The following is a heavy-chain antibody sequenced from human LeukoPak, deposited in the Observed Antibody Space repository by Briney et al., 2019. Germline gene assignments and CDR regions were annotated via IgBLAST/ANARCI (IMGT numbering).Heavy chain of an antibody. CDR3: AKGTYDAVHYFDY. D-gene: IGHD3-3*01. CDR2: ISGSGGRT. Sequence: GGSLRLSCAASGFTFSNYWMDWVRQAPGKGLEWVSAISGSGGRTYYADSVKGRSTISRDNSKNTLYLQMNSPRAEDTAVYYCAKGTYDAVHYFDYWGQGTLVTVSS. CDR1: GFTFSNYW. J-gene: IGHJ4*02. V-gene: IGHV3-23*01.